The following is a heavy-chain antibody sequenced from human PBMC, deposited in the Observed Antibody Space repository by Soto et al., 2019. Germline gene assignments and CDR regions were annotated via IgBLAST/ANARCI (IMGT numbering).Heavy chain of an antibody. V-gene: IGHV3-30-3*01. J-gene: IGHJ4*02. D-gene: IGHD4-4*01. CDR2: ISYDGSNK. CDR1: GFTFSSYA. CDR3: ARGEEYSSYAPVDY. Sequence: QVQLVESGGGVVQPGRSLRLSCAASGFTFSSYAMHWVRQAPGKGLEWVAVISYDGSNKYYADCVKGRLTISRDNSKNTLYLQMNSQRAEDTAVYYCARGEEYSSYAPVDYWGQGTLGTVSS.